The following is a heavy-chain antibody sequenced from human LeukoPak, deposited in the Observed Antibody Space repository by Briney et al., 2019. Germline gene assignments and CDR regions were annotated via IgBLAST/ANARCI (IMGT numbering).Heavy chain of an antibody. CDR1: GGTFSSYA. J-gene: IGHJ4*02. CDR2: IIPILGIA. CDR3: ARVGGYCTNGVCSPDSFPTSFRDY. Sequence: SVKVSCKASGGTFSSYAISWVRQAPGQGLEWMGRIIPILGIANYAQKFQGRVTITADKSTSTAYMELSSLRSEDTAVYYCARVGGYCTNGVCSPDSFPTSFRDYWGQGTLVTVSS. V-gene: IGHV1-69*04. D-gene: IGHD2-8*01.